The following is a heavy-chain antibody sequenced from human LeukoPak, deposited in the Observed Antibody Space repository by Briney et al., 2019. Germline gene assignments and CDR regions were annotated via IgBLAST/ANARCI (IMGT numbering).Heavy chain of an antibody. Sequence: SVKVSCKASGGTFSNYVISWVRQAPGQGLEWMGGIIPMFGSATYSEKFQGRVTITTDESTSTGYMEMSRLSSGDTAVYYCARGQYYGSETYWHTKWFDPWGQGTPVTVSS. J-gene: IGHJ5*02. CDR3: ARGQYYGSETYWHTKWFDP. V-gene: IGHV1-69*05. D-gene: IGHD3-10*01. CDR2: IIPMFGSA. CDR1: GGTFSNYV.